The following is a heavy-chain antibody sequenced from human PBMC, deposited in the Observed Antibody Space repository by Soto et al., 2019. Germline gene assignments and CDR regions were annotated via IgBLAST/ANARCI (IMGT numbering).Heavy chain of an antibody. D-gene: IGHD1-26*01. J-gene: IGHJ4*02. Sequence: QLQLQESGPGLVKPSETLSLTCTVSGGSITSNAYYWGWIRQPPGKGLEWLGYIYYSGSASYNPSLTSPVTMSVDTSKNQFSLKLSSVTAADTAVYYCARRPKRGSYSWCFDYWGQGPLVTFSS. CDR1: GGSITSNAYY. CDR3: ARRPKRGSYSWCFDY. V-gene: IGHV4-39*01. CDR2: IYYSGSA.